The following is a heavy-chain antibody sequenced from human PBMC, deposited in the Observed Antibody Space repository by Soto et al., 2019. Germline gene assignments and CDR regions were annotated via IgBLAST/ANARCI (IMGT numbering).Heavy chain of an antibody. CDR2: IYYSGST. Sequence: PSETLSLTCTVSGGSISSYYWSWIRQPPGKGLEWIGYIYYSGSTNYNPSLKSRVTISVDTSKNQFSLKLSSVTAADTAVYYCARDATRDGMDGWGQGTTVTVSS. V-gene: IGHV4-59*01. J-gene: IGHJ6*02. CDR3: ARDATRDGMDG. CDR1: GGSISSYY. D-gene: IGHD1-26*01.